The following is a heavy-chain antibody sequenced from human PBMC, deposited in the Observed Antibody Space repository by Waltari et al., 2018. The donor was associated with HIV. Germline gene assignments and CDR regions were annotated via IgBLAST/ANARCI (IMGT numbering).Heavy chain of an antibody. D-gene: IGHD2-8*01. V-gene: IGHV1-8*01. CDR1: GYTFTSYD. CDR2: MNPNSGNT. J-gene: IGHJ4*02. Sequence: QVQLVQSGAAVKKPGASVKVSCKASGYTFTSYDINWMRPATGHGLEWMGWMNPNSGNTGYAQKFQGRVTMTRNTSISTAYMELSSLTSEDTAVYYCARGLRSCTNGLCYTRFDYWGQGTLVTVSS. CDR3: ARGLRSCTNGLCYTRFDY.